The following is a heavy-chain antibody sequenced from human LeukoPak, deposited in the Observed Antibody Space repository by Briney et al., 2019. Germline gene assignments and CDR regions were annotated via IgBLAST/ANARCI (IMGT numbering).Heavy chain of an antibody. Sequence: SETLSLTCTVSGGSISSYYWSWIRQPPGKGLEWIGYIYYSGSTNYNPSLKGQVTISVDTSKNQFSLKLSSVTAADTAVYYCARQDFRWFDPWGQGTLVTVSS. CDR3: ARQDFRWFDP. D-gene: IGHD3-3*01. CDR1: GGSISSYY. J-gene: IGHJ5*02. V-gene: IGHV4-59*08. CDR2: IYYSGST.